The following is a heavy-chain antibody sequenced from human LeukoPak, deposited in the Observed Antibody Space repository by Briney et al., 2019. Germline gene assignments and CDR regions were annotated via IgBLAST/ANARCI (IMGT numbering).Heavy chain of an antibody. CDR3: ARGLYYYDSSGYYGDTFDI. CDR1: GFTFSSYD. D-gene: IGHD3-22*01. CDR2: IGTTGDT. Sequence: PGGSLRLSCAPSGFTFSSYDMHWVRQPTGKGLEWVSGIGTTGDTYYPGSVKGRFTISRENAKNALYLQMNSLRAGDTAVYYCARGLYYYDSSGYYGDTFDIWGQGTMVIVSS. V-gene: IGHV3-13*04. J-gene: IGHJ3*02.